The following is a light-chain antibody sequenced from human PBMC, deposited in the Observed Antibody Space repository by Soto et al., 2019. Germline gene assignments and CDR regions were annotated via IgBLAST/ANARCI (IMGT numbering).Light chain of an antibody. CDR1: TSDIGGYNY. V-gene: IGLV2-14*01. J-gene: IGLJ1*01. Sequence: QSALTQPASLSGSPGQSITISCTGTTSDIGGYNYVSWYQQHPGKAPKLMIYDVTRRPSGVSNRFSGSKSGNTASLTISGLQAEDEADYYCSSDISSSAPYVFGTGTKVTVL. CDR3: SSDISSSAPYV. CDR2: DVT.